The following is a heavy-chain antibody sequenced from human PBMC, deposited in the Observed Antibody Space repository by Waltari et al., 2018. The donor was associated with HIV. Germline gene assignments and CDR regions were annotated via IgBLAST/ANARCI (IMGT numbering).Heavy chain of an antibody. Sequence: QLQLQESGPGLVIPSETLSLTCTVSGGSINSCIYYWGWIRHPPGEGPEFIGSFFYSGSTYYNPSLKSRVTVSVDTSKGQFSLKVRSVTAADTAVYYCARDTSSRSEPSFDCWGQGTLVTVSS. D-gene: IGHD6-13*01. V-gene: IGHV4-39*07. CDR1: GGSINSCIYY. J-gene: IGHJ4*02. CDR3: ARDTSSRSEPSFDC. CDR2: FFYSGST.